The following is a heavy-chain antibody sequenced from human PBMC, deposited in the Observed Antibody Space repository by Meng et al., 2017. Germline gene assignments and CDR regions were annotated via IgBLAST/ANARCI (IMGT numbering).Heavy chain of an antibody. J-gene: IGHJ4*02. Sequence: GESLKISCTASGFTFGDYAMSWVRQAPGKGLEWVGFIRSKAYGGTTEYAASVKGRFTISRDDSKSIAYLQMNSLKTEDTAVYYCNSKRWLEFGGWGQGTPVTVSS. CDR3: NSKRWLEFGG. V-gene: IGHV3-49*04. CDR2: IRSKAYGGTT. CDR1: GFTFGDYA. D-gene: IGHD5-24*01.